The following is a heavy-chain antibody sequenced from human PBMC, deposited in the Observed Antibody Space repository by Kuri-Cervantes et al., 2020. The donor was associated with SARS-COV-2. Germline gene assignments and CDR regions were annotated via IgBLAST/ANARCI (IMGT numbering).Heavy chain of an antibody. V-gene: IGHV1-2*02. D-gene: IGHD2-21*01. CDR1: GYTFTGYL. CDR2: IDPSSGGT. J-gene: IGHJ4*02. Sequence: GGSLRLSCKASGYTFTGYLIHWVRQAPGQGLEWMGWIDPSSGGTNSAQNFQGRVTMTRDTSISTAYMELRRLRSDDTAVYYCARDEGKGGHCLGHWGQGTLVTVSS. CDR3: ARDEGKGGHCLGH.